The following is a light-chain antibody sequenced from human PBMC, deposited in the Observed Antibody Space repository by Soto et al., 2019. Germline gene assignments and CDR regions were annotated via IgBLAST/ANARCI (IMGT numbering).Light chain of an antibody. CDR1: TGAVTSGYY. CDR2: RTS. J-gene: IGLJ3*02. V-gene: IGLV7-43*01. Sequence: QAVVTQEPSLTVSPGGTVTLTCALTTGAVTSGYYPNWFQRKPGQALRTLIYRTSNNHSWTPARFSGSLLGGKAALTLSGVQPEDEADYYCVLLYGGAWVFGGGTKLTVL. CDR3: VLLYGGAWV.